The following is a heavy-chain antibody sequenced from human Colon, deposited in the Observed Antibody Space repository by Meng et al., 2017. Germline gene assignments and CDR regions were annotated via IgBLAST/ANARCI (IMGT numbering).Heavy chain of an antibody. V-gene: IGHV4-31*03. CDR3: ARGLNEGGLAHNWFDP. CDR2: INHSGST. D-gene: IGHD1-1*01. J-gene: IGHJ5*02. CDR1: GGSLSSDTYY. Sequence: HVPLPRSSPGLLNPSQNLSLTCTCSGGSLSSDTYYWTWIRQDPGKGLEWIGIINHSGSTYYNPSLKSRVTMSLDTSKQQFSLKLISVTAADTAVYFCARGLNEGGLAHNWFDPWGQGTLVTVSS.